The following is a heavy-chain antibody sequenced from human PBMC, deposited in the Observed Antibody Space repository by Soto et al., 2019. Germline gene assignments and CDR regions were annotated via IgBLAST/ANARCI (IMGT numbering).Heavy chain of an antibody. J-gene: IGHJ4*02. Sequence: GASVKVSCKSSGYTFTSYGITWVRQAPGQGLEWMGWISAYNGNTNYAQKFQGRVTMTTDTSTSTAYMELRSLGSDDTAVYYCASGWFGEFVYQFDYWGQGTLVTVSS. CDR3: ASGWFGEFVYQFDY. V-gene: IGHV1-18*01. CDR2: ISAYNGNT. D-gene: IGHD3-10*01. CDR1: GYTFTSYG.